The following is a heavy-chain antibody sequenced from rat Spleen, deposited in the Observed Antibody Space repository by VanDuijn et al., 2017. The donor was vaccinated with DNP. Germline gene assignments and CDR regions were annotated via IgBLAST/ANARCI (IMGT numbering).Heavy chain of an antibody. D-gene: IGHD4-3*01. CDR3: IRWNSGHFDY. Sequence: EVQLVESGGGLVQPGRSLKLSCAASGFTFSAYYMAWVRQAPTKGLEWVASITTSGGSTYYRDSVKGRFTVSRDDARRTLYLQMNSLRSEDMATYYCIRWNSGHFDYWGQGVMVTVSS. J-gene: IGHJ2*01. V-gene: IGHV5-25*01. CDR2: ITTSGGST. CDR1: GFTFSAYY.